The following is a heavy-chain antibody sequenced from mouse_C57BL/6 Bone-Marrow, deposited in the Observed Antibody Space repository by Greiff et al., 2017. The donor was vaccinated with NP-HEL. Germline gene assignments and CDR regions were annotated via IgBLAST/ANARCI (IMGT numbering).Heavy chain of an antibody. V-gene: IGHV1-63*01. CDR1: GYTFTNYW. D-gene: IGHD2-1*01. J-gene: IGHJ3*01. CDR2: IYPGGGYT. Sequence: QVQLQQSGAELVRPGTSVKMSCKASGYTFTNYWIGWAKQRPGHGLEWIGDIYPGGGYTNYNEKFKGKATLTADKSSSTAYMQFSSLTSEDSAIYYCAYYAQGAWFAYWGQGTLVTVSA. CDR3: AYYAQGAWFAY.